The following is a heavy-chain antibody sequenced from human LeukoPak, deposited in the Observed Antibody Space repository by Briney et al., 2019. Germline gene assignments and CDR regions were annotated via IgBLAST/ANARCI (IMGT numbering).Heavy chain of an antibody. CDR1: GFTFSSYA. Sequence: PGGSLRLTCAASGFTFSSYAMSWVCQAPGKGLEWVSAISGSGGSTYYADSVKGRFTISRDNSKNTLYLQMNSLRAEDTAVYYCAKPRDHIVVVPGFDYWGQGTLVTVSS. V-gene: IGHV3-23*01. CDR3: AKPRDHIVVVPGFDY. CDR2: ISGSGGST. D-gene: IGHD2-2*01. J-gene: IGHJ4*02.